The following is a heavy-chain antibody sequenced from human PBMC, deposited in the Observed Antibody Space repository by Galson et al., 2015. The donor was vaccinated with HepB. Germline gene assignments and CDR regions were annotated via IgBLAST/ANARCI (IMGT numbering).Heavy chain of an antibody. Sequence: SLRLSCAASGFTFSSYGMHWVRQAPGKGLEWVAVISYDGSNKYYADSVKGRFTISRDNSKNTLYLQMNSLRAEDTAVYYCAKDRCSSTSCRLDYWGQGTLVTVSS. CDR2: ISYDGSNK. V-gene: IGHV3-30*18. CDR1: GFTFSSYG. CDR3: AKDRCSSTSCRLDY. J-gene: IGHJ4*02. D-gene: IGHD2-2*01.